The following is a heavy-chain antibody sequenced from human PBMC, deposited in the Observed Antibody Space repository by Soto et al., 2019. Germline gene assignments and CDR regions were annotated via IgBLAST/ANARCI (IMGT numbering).Heavy chain of an antibody. Sequence: EVQLVESGGGLVQPGGSLRLSCAAAGFTFSSYSINWVRQSPGKGLEWVSYISSSSSTIYYADSVKGRFTISRDNAKNPLYLQMNSLRAEDTAVYYCAVVPAANGHYGMDVWGQGTTVTVSS. CDR2: ISSSSSTI. CDR3: AVVPAANGHYGMDV. J-gene: IGHJ6*02. V-gene: IGHV3-48*01. CDR1: GFTFSSYS. D-gene: IGHD2-2*01.